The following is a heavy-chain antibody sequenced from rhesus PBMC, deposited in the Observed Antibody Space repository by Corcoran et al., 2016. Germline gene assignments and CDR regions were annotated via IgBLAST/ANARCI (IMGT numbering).Heavy chain of an antibody. V-gene: IGHV4-173*01. J-gene: IGHJ6*01. D-gene: IGHD1-44*01. CDR3: ARRSIVRGLDS. CDR2: ISGSGGST. Sequence: QLQLQESGPGLVTPSETLSLTCAVSGGSIRRNWWSWIRQPPGKGLEGIGRISGSGGSTSYNPSLKSRVTISTDTSKNQLSLKLISVTAADTAVYYCARRSIVRGLDSWGQGVVVTVSS. CDR1: GGSIRRNW.